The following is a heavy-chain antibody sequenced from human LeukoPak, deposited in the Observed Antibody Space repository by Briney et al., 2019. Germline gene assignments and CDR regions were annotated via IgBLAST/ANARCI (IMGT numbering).Heavy chain of an antibody. D-gene: IGHD3-10*01. V-gene: IGHV3-9*01. CDR2: ISWNSGSI. Sequence: SCKVSGYTLTELSMHWVRQAPGKGLEWVSGISWNSGSIGYADSVKGRFTISRDNAKNSLYLQMNSLRAEDTALYYCAKDSSEVRGGGIDYWGQGTLVTVSS. J-gene: IGHJ4*02. CDR1: GYTLTELS. CDR3: AKDSSEVRGGGIDY.